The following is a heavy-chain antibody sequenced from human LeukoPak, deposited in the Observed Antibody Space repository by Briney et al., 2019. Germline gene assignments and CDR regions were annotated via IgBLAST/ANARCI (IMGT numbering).Heavy chain of an antibody. Sequence: PGRSLRLSCAASGFTFSSNGMHWVRQAPGKGLEWVAVVSYEESSIYYADSVKGRFTISRDNSKNTLFLQMNSLRVEDTAVYYCAKDKSRSWSLDYWGQGTLVTVSS. V-gene: IGHV3-30*18. CDR2: VSYEESSI. D-gene: IGHD3-3*01. CDR1: GFTFSSNG. J-gene: IGHJ4*02. CDR3: AKDKSRSWSLDY.